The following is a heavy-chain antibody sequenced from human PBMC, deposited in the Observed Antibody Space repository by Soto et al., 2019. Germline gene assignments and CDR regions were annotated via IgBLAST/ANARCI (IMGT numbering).Heavy chain of an antibody. J-gene: IGHJ4*02. CDR1: SGYS. V-gene: IGHV1-18*01. Sequence: SGYSVNLGGRRPIQGLKWMGWISAYNGNTNYAQKLQGRVTMTTDTSTSTAYMELRSLRSDDTAFYYCARDSDYLICSRLGSNSGQGTLVTVSS. D-gene: IGHD4-17*01. CDR2: ISAYNGNT. CDR3: ARDSDYLICSRLGSN.